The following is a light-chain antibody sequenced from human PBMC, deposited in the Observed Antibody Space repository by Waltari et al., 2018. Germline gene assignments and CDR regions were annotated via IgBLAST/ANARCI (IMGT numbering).Light chain of an antibody. Sequence: QSALTQPPSASGSPGQSVTISCTGTSSDVGGFDYVPWYQQHPGKIPSLMIYEVSKRPSGVPDRFSGSKSGNTASLTVSGLQVEDEADYYCSSFAGSSQMLFGGGTKLTVL. V-gene: IGLV2-8*01. J-gene: IGLJ2*01. CDR3: SSFAGSSQML. CDR1: SSDVGGFDY. CDR2: EVS.